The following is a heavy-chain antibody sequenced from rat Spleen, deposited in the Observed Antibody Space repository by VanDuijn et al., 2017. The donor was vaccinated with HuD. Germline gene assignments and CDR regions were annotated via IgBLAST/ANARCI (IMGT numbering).Heavy chain of an antibody. V-gene: IGHV5-19*01. CDR3: ATDYFGGYVLDA. CDR1: GFTFRNYG. Sequence: EVQLMESGGGLVQPGRSLKLSCAASGFTFRNYGMHWIRQAPTKGLAWVASISPSGGTTYYRDSVKGRFTISRDNEKVTLFLQMDSLRSEDTATYYCATDYFGGYVLDAWGQGTSVTVSS. J-gene: IGHJ4*01. D-gene: IGHD1-11*01. CDR2: ISPSGGTT.